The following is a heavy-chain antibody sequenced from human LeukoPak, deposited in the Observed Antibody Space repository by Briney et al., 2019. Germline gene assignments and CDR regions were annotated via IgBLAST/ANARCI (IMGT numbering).Heavy chain of an antibody. CDR3: ARGRHWGAGADY. J-gene: IGHJ4*02. V-gene: IGHV4-34*01. Sequence: SETLSLTCAVYGGSFSGYYWSWIRQPPGKGLEWIGEISHSGGTDYNPSLKSRVTISVDTSRNQFSLKVSSVTAADTAVYYCARGRHWGAGADYWGQGTLVTVSS. CDR1: GGSFSGYY. D-gene: IGHD7-27*01. CDR2: ISHSGGT.